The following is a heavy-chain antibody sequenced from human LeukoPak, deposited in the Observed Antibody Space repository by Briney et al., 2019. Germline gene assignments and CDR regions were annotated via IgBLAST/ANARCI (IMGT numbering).Heavy chain of an antibody. CDR1: GYTFTSYA. CDR2: INTSTGNP. J-gene: IGHJ4*02. V-gene: IGHV7-4-1*02. CDR3: ARDDGDYYGSGSLIDY. D-gene: IGHD3-10*01. Sequence: GASVKVSCKASGYTFTSYAMNWVRQAPGQGLEWMGWINTSTGNPTYAQGFTGRFVFSLDTSVSTAYLQISSLKTEDTAVYYCARDDGDYYGSGSLIDYWGQGTLVTVSS.